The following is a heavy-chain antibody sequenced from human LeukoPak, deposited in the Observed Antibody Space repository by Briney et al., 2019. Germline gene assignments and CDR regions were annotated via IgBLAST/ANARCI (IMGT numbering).Heavy chain of an antibody. V-gene: IGHV3-74*03. J-gene: IGHJ4*02. D-gene: IGHD5-12*01. CDR3: ARDGDGYDPLDY. Sequence: GGSLRLSCAASGFTFNRCWMHWVRQAPGQGLVWVSRINTCGRGTTYAGSVKGRFTSFRDNAKNTLYLQMNRLRSDDTGFDYCARDGDGYDPLDYWGQGTLVTVSS. CDR1: GFTFNRCW. CDR2: INTCGRGT.